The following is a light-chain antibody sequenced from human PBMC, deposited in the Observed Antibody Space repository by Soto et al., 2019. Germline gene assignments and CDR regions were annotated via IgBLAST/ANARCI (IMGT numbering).Light chain of an antibody. CDR2: EGS. CDR1: SSDVGRYNL. J-gene: IGLJ2*01. Sequence: QSALTQPASVSGSPGQSITISCTGTSSDVGRYNLVSWYQQHPGKAPKVMIYEGSKRPSGVSNRFSGSKSGNTASLTISGLQAEDEADYYFCSYAGSSSVVFGGGTKLTVL. V-gene: IGLV2-23*01. CDR3: CSYAGSSSVV.